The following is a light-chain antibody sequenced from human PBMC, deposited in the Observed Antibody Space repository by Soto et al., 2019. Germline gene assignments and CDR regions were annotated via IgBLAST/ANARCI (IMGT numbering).Light chain of an antibody. J-gene: IGLJ1*01. Sequence: QSALTQPASVSGSPGQSITISCTGTSSDIGGYKYVSWYQQHPGKAPKVMIYEVSNRASGVSTRFSGSKSGNTASLTISGLQADDEGDYYCSSYRSIGSLVFGTGTQLTVL. CDR1: SSDIGGYKY. CDR3: SSYRSIGSLV. V-gene: IGLV2-14*01. CDR2: EVS.